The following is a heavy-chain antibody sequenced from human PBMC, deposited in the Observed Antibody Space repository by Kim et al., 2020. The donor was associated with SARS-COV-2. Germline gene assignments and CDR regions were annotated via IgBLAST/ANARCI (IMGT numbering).Heavy chain of an antibody. J-gene: IGHJ4*02. CDR3: ANIVGTHQLEDY. Sequence: GGSLRLSCAASGFTFSTYAMSWVRQAPGKGLEWVSFISGNSKTIYYADSVKGRFTISRDNSKNTLYLQVNNLRAEDTAVYYCANIVGTHQLEDYWGQGTLVTVSS. D-gene: IGHD6-13*01. V-gene: IGHV3-23*01. CDR1: GFTFSTYA. CDR2: ISGNSKTI.